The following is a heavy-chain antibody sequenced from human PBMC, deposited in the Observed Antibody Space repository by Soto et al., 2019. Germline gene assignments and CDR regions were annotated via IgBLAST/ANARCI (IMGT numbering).Heavy chain of an antibody. D-gene: IGHD3-10*01. J-gene: IGHJ5*02. CDR1: GYTFTSYG. V-gene: IGHV1-18*01. CDR2: ISAYSGNT. CDR3: ARGQSHTYYYGSGSYITESNWFDP. Sequence: GASVKVSCKASGYTFTSYGISWVRQAPGQGLEWMGWISAYSGNTNYAQKLQGRVTMTTDTSTSTAYMELRSLRSDDTAVYYCARGQSHTYYYGSGSYITESNWFDPWGQGTLVTVSS.